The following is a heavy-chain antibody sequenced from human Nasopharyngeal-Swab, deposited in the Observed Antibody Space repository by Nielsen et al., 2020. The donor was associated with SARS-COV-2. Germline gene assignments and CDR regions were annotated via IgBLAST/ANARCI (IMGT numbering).Heavy chain of an antibody. CDR1: GFSLNTNW. V-gene: IGHV3-74*01. CDR3: STVFEI. D-gene: IGHD4-17*01. CDR2: IANDGSGT. Sequence: GGSLRLSCVASGFSLNTNWMHWVRQVPGKGLMWVARIANDGSGTSYADSVRGRFTISRDDTKNTGYLQMNSLIAEDTAVYYCSTVFEIWGQGTMVTVSS. J-gene: IGHJ3*02.